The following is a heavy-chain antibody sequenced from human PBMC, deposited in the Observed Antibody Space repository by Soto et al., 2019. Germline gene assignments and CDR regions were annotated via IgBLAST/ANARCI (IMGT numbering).Heavy chain of an antibody. CDR2: VYYSGNN. D-gene: IGHD6-13*01. CDR1: GGSISTSSYY. CDR3: AIHPRDGSTARDESFDI. Sequence: QMQLQESGPGLVKPSETLSLTCTVSGGSISTSSYYWDWIRQSPGQGLEWIGNVYYSGNNHCNPSFESRVTLSMGASKDQFSLRLISVTAADTAVYYCAIHPRDGSTARDESFDIWGQGTMVTVSS. V-gene: IGHV4-39*01. J-gene: IGHJ3*02.